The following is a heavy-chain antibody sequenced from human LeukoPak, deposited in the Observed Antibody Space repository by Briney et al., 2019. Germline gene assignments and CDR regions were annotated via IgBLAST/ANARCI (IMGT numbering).Heavy chain of an antibody. J-gene: IGHJ4*02. V-gene: IGHV4-59*01. CDR3: ARSVAAAGTGIDY. CDR1: GGSISSYY. D-gene: IGHD6-13*01. CDR2: IYYSGST. Sequence: SETLSLTCTVSGGSISSYYWSWIRQPLGKGLEWIGYIYYSGSTNYNPSLKSRVTISVDTSKNQFSLKLSSVTAADTAVYYCARSVAAAGTGIDYWGQGTLVIVSS.